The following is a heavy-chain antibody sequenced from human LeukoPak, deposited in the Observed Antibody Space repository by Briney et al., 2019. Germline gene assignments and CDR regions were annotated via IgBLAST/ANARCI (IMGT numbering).Heavy chain of an antibody. Sequence: GASVKVSCKASGYTFTSYGISWVRQAPGQGLEWMGWISAYNGTTNYAQKRQGRVTMTTDTSTSTAYMELRSLRSDDTAVYYCARVGGYSSSWYGEDYWGQGTLVTVSS. CDR3: ARVGGYSSSWYGEDY. J-gene: IGHJ4*02. CDR1: GYTFTSYG. CDR2: ISAYNGTT. D-gene: IGHD6-13*01. V-gene: IGHV1-18*01.